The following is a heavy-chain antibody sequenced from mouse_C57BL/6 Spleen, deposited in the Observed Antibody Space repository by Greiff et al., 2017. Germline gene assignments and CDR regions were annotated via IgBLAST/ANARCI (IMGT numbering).Heavy chain of an antibody. CDR1: GFSLTSYG. J-gene: IGHJ2*01. D-gene: IGHD2-3*01. CDR3: ARHGGDGYPLDY. CDR2: IWSDGST. V-gene: IGHV2-6-1*01. Sequence: QVQLKQSGPGLVAPSQSLSITCTVSGFSLTSYGVHWVRQPPGKGLEWLVVIWSDGSTTYNSALKSRLSISKDNSKSQVFLKMNSLQTDDTAMYYCARHGGDGYPLDYWGQGTTLTVSS.